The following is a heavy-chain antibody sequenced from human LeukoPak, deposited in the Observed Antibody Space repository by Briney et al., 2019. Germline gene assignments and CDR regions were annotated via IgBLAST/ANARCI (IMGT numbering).Heavy chain of an antibody. CDR2: IANDGRDK. D-gene: IGHD6-13*01. Sequence: PGMSLRLSCAASGVTFSNYGMHWVRQGPGKRLEWVAVIANDGRDKKYGGSVKGRFTISRDNSKNTLYLQMNSLRDEDTAVYYCAKDRAVGAAAYYFDFWGQGTLVTVSS. V-gene: IGHV3-30*18. CDR1: GVTFSNYG. J-gene: IGHJ4*02. CDR3: AKDRAVGAAAYYFDF.